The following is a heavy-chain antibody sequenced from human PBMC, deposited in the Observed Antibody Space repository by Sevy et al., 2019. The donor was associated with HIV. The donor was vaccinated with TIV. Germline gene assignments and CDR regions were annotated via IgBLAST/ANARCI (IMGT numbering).Heavy chain of an antibody. J-gene: IGHJ4*02. CDR1: GYTFTSYA. CDR2: INPGNGNT. D-gene: IGHD2-2*01. Sequence: ASVKVSCKASGYTFTSYAIHWVRQAPGQRLEWMGWINPGNGNTKYSQKFQGRVTITRDTSASTTYMELSSLRSEDTAVYYCARSVIPTAIFDYGGRGTLVTVSS. V-gene: IGHV1-3*01. CDR3: ARSVIPTAIFDY.